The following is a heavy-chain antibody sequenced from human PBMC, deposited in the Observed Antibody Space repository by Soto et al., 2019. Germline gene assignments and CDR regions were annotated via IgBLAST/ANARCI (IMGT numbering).Heavy chain of an antibody. CDR1: GYTFTGYY. V-gene: IGHV1-24*01. CDR3: ATVGVAPNWFDP. Sequence: GASVKVSCKASGYTFTGYYMHWVRQAPGKGLEWMGGFNPEDGGTIYAQKFQGRVTMTGDTSTDTAYMELSSLRSEDTAVHYCATVGVAPNWFDPWGKGTLVTVSS. CDR2: FNPEDGGT. D-gene: IGHD3-3*01. J-gene: IGHJ5*02.